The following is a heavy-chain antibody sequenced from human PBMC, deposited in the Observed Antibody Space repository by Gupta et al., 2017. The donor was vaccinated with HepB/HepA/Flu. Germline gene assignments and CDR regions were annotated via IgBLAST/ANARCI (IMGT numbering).Heavy chain of an antibody. J-gene: IGHJ4*02. CDR3: AKDVTGGPADYYFDF. CDR2: IANDGRDK. V-gene: IGHV3-30*18. Sequence: QVQLVESGGGLVQPGRSLRVSCEGSGFTFRNYAIHWVRQAPGRGLEWVAVIANDGRDKKIADSVKGRFSISRDNSYNTVYLQMNSLRVEDTALYYCAKDVTGGPADYYFDFWGQGTLVIVSS. D-gene: IGHD3-16*01. CDR1: GFTFRNYA.